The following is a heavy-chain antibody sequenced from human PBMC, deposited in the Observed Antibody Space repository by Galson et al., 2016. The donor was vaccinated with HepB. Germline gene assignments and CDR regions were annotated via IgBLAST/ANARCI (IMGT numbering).Heavy chain of an antibody. CDR3: RSAPSFSSGPYPAVDY. J-gene: IGHJ4*01. D-gene: IGHD6-19*01. CDR2: ISWNSARV. Sequence: SLRLSCAASGFTFGDYDMHWVRQAPGKGLEWVSIISWNSARVGYGDSVKGRFTMSGDNAENSLYLQMNSLTTDDTALYYCRSAPSFSSGPYPAVDYWGRGTLLTGSS. V-gene: IGHV3-9*01. CDR1: GFTFGDYD.